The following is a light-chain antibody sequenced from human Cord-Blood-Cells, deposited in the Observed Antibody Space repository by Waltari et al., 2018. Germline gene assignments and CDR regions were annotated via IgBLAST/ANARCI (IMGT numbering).Light chain of an antibody. V-gene: IGLV1-47*01. CDR3: AAWDDSLSGRV. CDR2: RNN. J-gene: IGLJ3*02. Sequence: QSVLTQPPSASGTPGQRVTISCSGSSSNIGSNYVYWYQQLPGTAPKLLIYRNNDRPSGVPDRFSGSKSGTSASLAISGLRSEDEADYYCAAWDDSLSGRVFGGGTKLTVL. CDR1: SSNIGSNY.